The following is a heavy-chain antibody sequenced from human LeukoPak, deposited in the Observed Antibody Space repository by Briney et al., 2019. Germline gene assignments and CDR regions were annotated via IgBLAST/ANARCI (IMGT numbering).Heavy chain of an antibody. CDR1: GGTFSSYA. CDR3: ARDGQAGGSYWNWFDP. CDR2: IIPIFGTA. J-gene: IGHJ5*02. D-gene: IGHD1-26*01. V-gene: IGHV1-69*06. Sequence: SVKVSCKASGGTFSSYAISWVRQAPGQGLEWMGGIIPIFGTANYAQKFQGRVTITADKSTSTAYMELSSLRSEDTAVYYCARDGQAGGSYWNWFDPWGQGTLVTVSS.